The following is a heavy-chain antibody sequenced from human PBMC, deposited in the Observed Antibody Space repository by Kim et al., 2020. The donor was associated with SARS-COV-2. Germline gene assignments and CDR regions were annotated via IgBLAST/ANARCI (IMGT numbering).Heavy chain of an antibody. J-gene: IGHJ3*02. CDR3: ARHGGNDAFDI. V-gene: IGHV4-59*08. Sequence: SNYNPSRKSRVTISVDTSKNQFSLKLSSVTAADTAVYYCARHGGNDAFDIWGQGTMVTVSS. CDR2: S. D-gene: IGHD2-15*01.